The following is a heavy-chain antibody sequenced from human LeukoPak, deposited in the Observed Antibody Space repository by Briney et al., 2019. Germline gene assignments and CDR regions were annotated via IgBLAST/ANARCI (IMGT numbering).Heavy chain of an antibody. J-gene: IGHJ4*02. Sequence: GGSLRLSCAASGFTFRTYGMHWVRQAPGKGLEWVAVISYDGSIKYYADSVKDRFTISRGNSKNTLYLQMNSLRAEDTAVYYCAKEFYGSGPFDYWGQGTLVTVSS. CDR2: ISYDGSIK. CDR1: GFTFRTYG. V-gene: IGHV3-30*18. CDR3: AKEFYGSGPFDY. D-gene: IGHD3-10*01.